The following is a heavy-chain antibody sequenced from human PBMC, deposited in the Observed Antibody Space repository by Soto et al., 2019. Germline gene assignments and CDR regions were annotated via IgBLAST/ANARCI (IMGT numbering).Heavy chain of an antibody. Sequence: QVQLVQSGSEVKKPGSSVKVSCKASGGSFSSNPISWVRQAPGQGLEWMAGIIPIFATVHYAQKFQGRVTITADESTSTAYMELTRLRSEYTAVYFCARGGRGYSSAPRYYFDYWGQGTLVTVS. CDR1: GGSFSSNP. CDR2: IIPIFATV. J-gene: IGHJ4*02. V-gene: IGHV1-69*01. CDR3: ARGGRGYSSAPRYYFDY. D-gene: IGHD5-18*01.